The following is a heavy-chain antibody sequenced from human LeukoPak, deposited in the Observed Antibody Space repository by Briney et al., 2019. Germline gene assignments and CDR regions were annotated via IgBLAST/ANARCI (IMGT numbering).Heavy chain of an antibody. CDR2: INPNSGGT. CDR1: GYTFTRYY. Sequence: GASVKVSCKASGYTFTRYYMHWVRQAPAPPLEWMGWINPNSGGTNYAQKFQGRVTMTRDTSISTAYMELSRLRSDDTAVYYCARFTMVRGVKTFDYWGQGTLVTVSS. J-gene: IGHJ4*02. CDR3: ARFTMVRGVKTFDY. D-gene: IGHD3-10*01. V-gene: IGHV1-2*02.